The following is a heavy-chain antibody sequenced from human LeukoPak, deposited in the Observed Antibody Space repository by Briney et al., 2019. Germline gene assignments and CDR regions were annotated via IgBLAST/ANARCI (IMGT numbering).Heavy chain of an antibody. Sequence: GASVKVSCKASGYTFTSYYMHWVRQAPGQGLEWMGIINPSGGTTFYAQKFQGRVTMTRDTSTSTVYMELSSLRSEDTAVYYCARGEDSVSYHLDYMDVWGKGTTVTISS. V-gene: IGHV1-46*01. CDR1: GYTFTSYY. CDR3: ARGEDSVSYHLDYMDV. CDR2: INPSGGTT. J-gene: IGHJ6*03. D-gene: IGHD1-26*01.